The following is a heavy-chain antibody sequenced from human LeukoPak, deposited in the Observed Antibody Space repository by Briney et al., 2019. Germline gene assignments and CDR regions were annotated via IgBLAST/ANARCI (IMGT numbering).Heavy chain of an antibody. Sequence: SETLSLTCAVYGGSFSGYYWSWIRQPPGKGLEWIGEINHSGSTNYNPSLKSRVTISVDTSKNQFSLKLSSVTAADTAVYYCARASVCFGILNYYGMDVWGQGTTVTVSS. V-gene: IGHV4-34*01. CDR3: ARASVCFGILNYYGMDV. CDR1: GGSFSGYY. D-gene: IGHD2-8*01. J-gene: IGHJ6*02. CDR2: INHSGST.